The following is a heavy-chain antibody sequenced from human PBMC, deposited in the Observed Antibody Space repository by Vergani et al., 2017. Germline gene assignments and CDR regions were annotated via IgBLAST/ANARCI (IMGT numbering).Heavy chain of an antibody. D-gene: IGHD3-3*01. Sequence: QVQLQESGPGLVKPSETLSLTCTVSGGSISSYYWRLIRQPPGKGLEWIGYIYYSGSTIYNPSLKSRVTISVDTFKNRFSLKLSSVTAANTAVYYCARVLRITIFEAAPAYYMDVWGKGTTVTVSS. CDR1: GGSISSYY. CDR3: ARVLRITIFEAAPAYYMDV. V-gene: IGHV4-59*01. J-gene: IGHJ6*03. CDR2: IYYSGST.